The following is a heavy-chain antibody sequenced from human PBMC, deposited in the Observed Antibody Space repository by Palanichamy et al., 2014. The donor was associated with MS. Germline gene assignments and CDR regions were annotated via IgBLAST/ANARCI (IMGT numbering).Heavy chain of an antibody. Sequence: EVQLLESGGGLVQPGGSLRLSCAASGFTFSGYAMSWVRQAPGKGLEWVSAISGSGGSTYYADSVKGRFTISRDNSKNTLYLQMNSLRAEDTAVYYCAKGTYSSGYCFDYWGQGTLVTVSS. CDR2: ISGSGGST. J-gene: IGHJ4*02. CDR1: GFTFSGYA. CDR3: AKGTYSSGYCFDY. D-gene: IGHD6-19*01. V-gene: IGHV3-23*01.